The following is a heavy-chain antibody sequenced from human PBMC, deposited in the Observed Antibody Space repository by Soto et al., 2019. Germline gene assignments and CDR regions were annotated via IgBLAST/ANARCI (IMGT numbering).Heavy chain of an antibody. V-gene: IGHV3-9*01. D-gene: IGHD3-22*01. Sequence: SLRLCCVGSGFIFEDFAMNWVRQVPGKGLEWVSGISWNSATLAYADSVKGRFIVSRDNAKNILYLQMNSLRAEDAALYYCAKDVGSYYYDTSAYLYDYWGQGTLVTVSS. J-gene: IGHJ4*02. CDR1: GFIFEDFA. CDR2: ISWNSATL. CDR3: AKDVGSYYYDTSAYLYDY.